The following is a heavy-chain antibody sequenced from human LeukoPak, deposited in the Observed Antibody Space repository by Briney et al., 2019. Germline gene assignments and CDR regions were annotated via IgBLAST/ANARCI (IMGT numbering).Heavy chain of an antibody. CDR1: GFVVSNNY. V-gene: IGHV3-53*01. Sequence: GSLRLSCAASGFVVSNNYMNWVRQAPGKGLQWVSVIYSGGSAHYADSVKGRFTISRDDSKNTLYLQMNNLRAEDTAVYYCARGGTTSVRDFDYWGQGTLVTVSS. D-gene: IGHD1-1*01. J-gene: IGHJ4*02. CDR2: IYSGGSA. CDR3: ARGGTTSVRDFDY.